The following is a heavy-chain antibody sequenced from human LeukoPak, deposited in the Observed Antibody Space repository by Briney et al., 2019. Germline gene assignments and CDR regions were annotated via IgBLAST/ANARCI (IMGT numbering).Heavy chain of an antibody. CDR1: GGSISSGGYY. CDR2: IYHSGST. V-gene: IGHV4-30-2*01. CDR3: ARDSRWDHYYGSDY. Sequence: SQTLSLTCTVSGGSISSGGYYWSWIRQPPGKGLEWIGYIYHSGSTYYNPSLKSRVTISVDRSKNQFSLKLSSVTAADTAVYYCARDSRWDHYYGSDYWGQGTLVTVSS. J-gene: IGHJ4*02. D-gene: IGHD3-10*01.